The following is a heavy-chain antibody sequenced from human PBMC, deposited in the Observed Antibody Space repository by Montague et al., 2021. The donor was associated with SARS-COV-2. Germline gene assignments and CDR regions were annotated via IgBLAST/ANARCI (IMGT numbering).Heavy chain of an antibody. CDR2: ITSSGSTI. Sequence: SLRLSCAASGFTFSSYEMNWVRQAPGKGLEWVSYITSSGSTIYYADSVKGRFTIPRDNAKNSLFLQMNSLRAEDTAVYYCARDLRDYDILTGYLWGQGTLVTVSS. D-gene: IGHD3-9*01. CDR1: GFTFSSYE. V-gene: IGHV3-48*03. J-gene: IGHJ4*02. CDR3: ARDLRDYDILTGYL.